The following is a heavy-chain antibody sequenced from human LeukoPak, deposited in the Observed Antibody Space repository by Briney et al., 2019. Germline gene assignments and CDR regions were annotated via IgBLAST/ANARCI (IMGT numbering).Heavy chain of an antibody. D-gene: IGHD4-17*01. Sequence: SQTLSLTCTVSGGSISSGSYYWSWIRQPAGKGLEWIGRIYTSGSTNYNPSLKSRVTISVDTSKNQFSLKLSSVTAADTAVYYCARDSSYGGFDYWGQGALVTVSS. CDR1: GGSISSGSYY. CDR3: ARDSSYGGFDY. CDR2: IYTSGST. V-gene: IGHV4-61*02. J-gene: IGHJ4*02.